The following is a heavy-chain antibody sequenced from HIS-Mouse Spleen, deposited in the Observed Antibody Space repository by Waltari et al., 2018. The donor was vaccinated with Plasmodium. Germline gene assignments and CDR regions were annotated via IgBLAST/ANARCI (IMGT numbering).Heavy chain of an antibody. J-gene: IGHJ4*02. CDR3: AKEVLGYYDFWSRPDY. D-gene: IGHD3-3*01. CDR2: ISYDGSNK. Sequence: QVQLVESGGGVVQPGRSLRLSCAASGFTFSSYGMHWVRQAPGKGLEWVAVISYDGSNKYYADSVKGRFTISRDNSKNTLYLQMNSLRAEDTAVYYCAKEVLGYYDFWSRPDYLGQGTLVTVSS. V-gene: IGHV3-30*18. CDR1: GFTFSSYG.